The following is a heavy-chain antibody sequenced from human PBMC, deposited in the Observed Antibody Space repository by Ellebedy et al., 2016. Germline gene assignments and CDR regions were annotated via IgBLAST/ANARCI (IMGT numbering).Heavy chain of an antibody. CDR3: ARRLVGATGTAFDI. D-gene: IGHD1-26*01. V-gene: IGHV3-74*01. Sequence: GESLKISXAASGFTFSSYWMHWVRQAPGKGLVWVSRINSDGSSTSYADSVKGRFTISRDNAKNTLYLQMNSLRAEDTAVYYCARRLVGATGTAFDIWGQGTLVTVSS. CDR2: INSDGSST. J-gene: IGHJ3*02. CDR1: GFTFSSYW.